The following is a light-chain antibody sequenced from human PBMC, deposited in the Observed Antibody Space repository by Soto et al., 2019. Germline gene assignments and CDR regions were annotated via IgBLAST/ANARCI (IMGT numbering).Light chain of an antibody. J-gene: IGKJ3*01. CDR3: HQRRKWL. CDR1: QSISSY. CDR2: DAS. V-gene: IGKV3-11*01. Sequence: IVLTHSPATLSLSPGERATLSCRASQSISSYLAWYQQKPGQAPRLLIYDASNRATGIPARFSGSGSGTDFNLSMNSLDNEDFAVYYCHQRRKWLFGPGTKVDIK.